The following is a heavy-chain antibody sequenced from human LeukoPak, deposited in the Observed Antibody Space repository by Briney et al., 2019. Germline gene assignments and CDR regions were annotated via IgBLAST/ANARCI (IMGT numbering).Heavy chain of an antibody. CDR3: TRDPRRLDY. CDR1: GFIFSSYW. V-gene: IGHV3-7*03. CDR2: IKQDGSEK. Sequence: PGGSLRLSCAASGFIFSSYWMSWVRQAPGKGLEWVANIKQDGSEKYYVDSVKGRFTISRDNAKNSLYLQMNSLRAEDTAVYYCTRDPRRLDYWGQGTLVTVSS. J-gene: IGHJ4*02.